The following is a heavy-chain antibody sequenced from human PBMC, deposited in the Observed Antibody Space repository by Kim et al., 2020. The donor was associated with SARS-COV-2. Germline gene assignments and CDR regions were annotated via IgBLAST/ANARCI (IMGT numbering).Heavy chain of an antibody. CDR2: VYYSGTT. J-gene: IGHJ4*02. Sequence: SETLSLTCTVSGASIGNSTHYWGWIRQPPGKGLEWIGSVYYSGTTFYNPSLKSRLTISIDTSKNQFSLKLSSVTAADTAVYFCARVGAFLPIDYWGQGILVTVSS. CDR1: GASIGNSTHY. V-gene: IGHV4-39*07. D-gene: IGHD1-26*01. CDR3: ARVGAFLPIDY.